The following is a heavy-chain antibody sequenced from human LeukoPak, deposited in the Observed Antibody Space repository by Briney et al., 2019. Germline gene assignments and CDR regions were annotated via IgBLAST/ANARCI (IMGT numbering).Heavy chain of an antibody. CDR1: GYTSTSYD. V-gene: IGHV1-8*03. D-gene: IGHD3-10*01. CDR2: MNPNSGNT. CDR3: ARVLSTDKNWFDP. J-gene: IGHJ5*02. Sequence: ASVKVSCKASGYTSTSYDINWVRQATGQGLEWMGWMNPNSGNTGYAQKFQGRVTITRNTSISTAYMELSSLRSEDTAVYYCARVLSTDKNWFDPWGQGTLVTVSS.